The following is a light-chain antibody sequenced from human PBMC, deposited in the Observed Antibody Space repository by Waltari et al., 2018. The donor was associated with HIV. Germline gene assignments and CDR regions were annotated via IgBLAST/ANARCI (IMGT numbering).Light chain of an antibody. CDR3: QSYDSSFSGAV. Sequence: QSVLTQPPSVSGAPGQRVTVSCPGSSSNLGAGVDVPWYQQTPGTAPNLLIYANNNRPSGVPDRFSGSKSGATASLAITGLQPEDEADYYCQSYDSSFSGAVFGGGTKLTVL. V-gene: IGLV1-40*01. CDR1: SSNLGAGVD. J-gene: IGLJ2*01. CDR2: ANN.